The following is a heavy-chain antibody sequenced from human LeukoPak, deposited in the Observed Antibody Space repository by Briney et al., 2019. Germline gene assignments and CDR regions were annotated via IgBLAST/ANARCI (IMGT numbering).Heavy chain of an antibody. V-gene: IGHV3-30*18. CDR1: GFTFSSYG. J-gene: IGHJ4*02. CDR2: ISYDGSNK. CDR3: AKAIAVADYFDY. Sequence: GRSLRLSCAASGFTFSSYGMHWVRQAPGKGLEWVAVISYDGSNKYYADSVKGRFTISRDNSKNTLYLQMNSLRAEDTAVYYCAKAIAVADYFDYWGQGTLVTVSS. D-gene: IGHD6-19*01.